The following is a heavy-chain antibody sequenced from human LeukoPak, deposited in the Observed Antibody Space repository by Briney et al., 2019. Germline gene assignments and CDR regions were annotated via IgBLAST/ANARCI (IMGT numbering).Heavy chain of an antibody. J-gene: IGHJ4*02. Sequence: SETLSLTCTVSGGSISSSTYYWGWIRQPPGKGLEWIGTINYSGSTFYNPSLKSRVTISVDTSKNQFSLMLNSVTAADTALYFCARARLSIVRGITNFDYWGQGTVVTVSS. CDR2: INYSGST. V-gene: IGHV4-39*01. D-gene: IGHD3-10*01. CDR1: GGSISSSTYY. CDR3: ARARLSIVRGITNFDY.